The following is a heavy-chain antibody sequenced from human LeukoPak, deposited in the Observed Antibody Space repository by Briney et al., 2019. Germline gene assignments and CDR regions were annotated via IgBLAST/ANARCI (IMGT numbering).Heavy chain of an antibody. J-gene: IGHJ4*02. CDR1: GFTVSSNY. V-gene: IGHV3-23*01. CDR3: VKGGRGHTFDY. CDR2: ISDGASST. D-gene: IGHD3-10*01. Sequence: GGSLRLSCAASGFTVSSNYMTWVRQAPGKGLEWVASISDGASSTYYADSVKGRFTISRDNSKRTLYLQVNSLGPEDTAVYYCVKGGRGHTFDYWGQGTLVTVSS.